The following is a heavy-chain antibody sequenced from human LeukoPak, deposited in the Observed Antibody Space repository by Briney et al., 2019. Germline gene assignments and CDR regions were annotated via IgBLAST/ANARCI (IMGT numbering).Heavy chain of an antibody. D-gene: IGHD6-19*01. J-gene: IGHJ4*02. V-gene: IGHV3-23*01. CDR3: AKAGTHSYFDD. CDR1: GFTFSNYA. CDR2: INPSGDST. Sequence: GGSLRLSCAASGFTFSNYAINWVRQAPGRGLEWASAINPSGDSTYYADSVKGRFTISRDNPKNTLYLQMNSLRAEDTAVYFCAKAGTHSYFDDWGQGTLVTVSA.